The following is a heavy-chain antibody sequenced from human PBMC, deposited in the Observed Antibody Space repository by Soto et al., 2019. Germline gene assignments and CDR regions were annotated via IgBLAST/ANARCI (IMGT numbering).Heavy chain of an antibody. CDR2: INHSGST. V-gene: IGHV4-34*01. J-gene: IGHJ4*02. D-gene: IGHD5-18*01. CDR3: ARDYFCGYSYGSCFDY. Sequence: ASETLSLTCAVYGGSFSGYYWSWIRQPPGKGLEWIGEINHSGSTNYNPSLKSRVTISVDTSKNQFSLKLSSVTAADTAVYYCARDYFCGYSYGSCFDYWGQGTLVTVSS. CDR1: GGSFSGYY.